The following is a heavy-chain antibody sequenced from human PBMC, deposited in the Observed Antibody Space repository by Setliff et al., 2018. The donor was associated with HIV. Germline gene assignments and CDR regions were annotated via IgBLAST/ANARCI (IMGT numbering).Heavy chain of an antibody. CDR1: GYTFTSYG. V-gene: IGHV1-18*01. CDR2: IGDYNSNT. CDR3: ARRGRTGNSYVLSWFDP. Sequence: ASVKVSCKASGYTFTSYGLSWVRQAPGQGLEWMGWIGDYNSNTEYAQKLQGRVTMTKDTSTSTAYMELRSLRPDDTAVYFCARRGRTGNSYVLSWFDPWGQGTLVTVSS. J-gene: IGHJ5*02. D-gene: IGHD3-10*02.